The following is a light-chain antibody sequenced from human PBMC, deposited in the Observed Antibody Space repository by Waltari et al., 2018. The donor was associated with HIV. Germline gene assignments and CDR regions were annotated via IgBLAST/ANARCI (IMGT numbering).Light chain of an antibody. J-gene: IGLJ3*02. CDR2: NDT. CDR3: QSADSNASLWV. CDR1: ALPKQY. V-gene: IGLV3-25*03. Sequence: SYELTQPPSVSVSPGQTARITCSGDALPKQYAYWYQQRPDQAPVLVIYNDTERTSGIPERFSGSSSGTTATLTIIVVQAQDEADYHCQSADSNASLWVFGGGTKLTVL.